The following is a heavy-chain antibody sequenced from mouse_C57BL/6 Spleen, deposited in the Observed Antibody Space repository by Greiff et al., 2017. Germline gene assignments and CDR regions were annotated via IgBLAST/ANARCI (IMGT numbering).Heavy chain of an antibody. CDR3: ARHQLRGEATWFGD. CDR1: GYTFTSYG. D-gene: IGHD1-1*01. Sequence: EVQLQQSGAELVRPGSSVKMSCKTSGYTFTSYGINWVKQRPGQGLDWIGYIYIGNGYTEYHEKFKGQATLTSDTSSSTAYMQLSSLTSEDSAIYFCARHQLRGEATWFGDWGQGTLVTVSA. J-gene: IGHJ3*01. V-gene: IGHV1-58*01. CDR2: IYIGNGYT.